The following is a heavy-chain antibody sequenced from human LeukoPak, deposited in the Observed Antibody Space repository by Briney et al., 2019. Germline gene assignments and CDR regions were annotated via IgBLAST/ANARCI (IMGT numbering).Heavy chain of an antibody. Sequence: GGSLRLSCAASGFTFSSYWMSWVRQAPGKGLEWVANIKQDGSEKYYVDSVKGRLTISRDNAKNSLYLQMNSLRAEDAAVYYCARQGTRSYYYYMDVWGKGTTVTVSS. CDR3: ARQGTRSYYYYMDV. V-gene: IGHV3-7*01. CDR1: GFTFSSYW. CDR2: IKQDGSEK. J-gene: IGHJ6*03. D-gene: IGHD2-2*01.